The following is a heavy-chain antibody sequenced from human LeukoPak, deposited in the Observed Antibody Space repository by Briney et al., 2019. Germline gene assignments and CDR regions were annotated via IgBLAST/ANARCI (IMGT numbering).Heavy chain of an antibody. CDR2: INSDGNSI. CDR3: AKGGTTVVDY. Sequence: GGSLRLSCAASGFTFSSYWMSWVRQAPGKGLVWVSRINSDGNSITYADSVKGRFTISRDNAKNTLYLQMNSLRAEDTAVYYCAKGGTTVVDYWGQGTLVAVSS. V-gene: IGHV3-74*01. J-gene: IGHJ4*02. D-gene: IGHD4-23*01. CDR1: GFTFSSYW.